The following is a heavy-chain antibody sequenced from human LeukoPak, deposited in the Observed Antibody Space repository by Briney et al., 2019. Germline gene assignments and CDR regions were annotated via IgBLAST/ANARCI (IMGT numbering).Heavy chain of an antibody. Sequence: PSETLSLTCTVSGGSISSRRYYWGWIRQPPGKGLEWIGSIYYSESTCYNPSLKSRVTISVDTSKNQFSLRLTSVTAADTAVHYCARQRFGDLYAEYFQHWGQGTLVTVSS. V-gene: IGHV4-39*01. CDR1: GGSISSRRYY. J-gene: IGHJ1*01. D-gene: IGHD3-10*01. CDR2: IYYSEST. CDR3: ARQRFGDLYAEYFQH.